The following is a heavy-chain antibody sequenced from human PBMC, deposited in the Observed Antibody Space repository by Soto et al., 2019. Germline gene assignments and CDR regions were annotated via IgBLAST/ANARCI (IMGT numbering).Heavy chain of an antibody. CDR3: ARDRGYDAHDYYYNAMDV. Sequence: PGGSLRLSFAASGFTFRDHAMNWVRQAPGKGLEWVSAIRGFSPYTFYADSVKGRFTISRDNAKNSLYLQMNSLRAEDTAVYYCARDRGYDAHDYYYNAMDVWGQGTMVTVSS. J-gene: IGHJ6*02. V-gene: IGHV3-21*01. CDR1: GFTFRDHA. D-gene: IGHD2-15*01. CDR2: IRGFSPYT.